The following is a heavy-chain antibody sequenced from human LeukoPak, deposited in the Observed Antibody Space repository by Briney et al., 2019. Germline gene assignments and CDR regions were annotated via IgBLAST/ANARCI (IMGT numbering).Heavy chain of an antibody. D-gene: IGHD6-6*01. Sequence: SVKVSFNSSGYTFTGHYLHWIRQAPGQGLEWMGWINPYSGGTHYALILQGRVTMTRDTSASTAYMELSRLRADDTAVYYCARRIAGRLVNDAFDIWGQGTTVTVSS. CDR3: ARRIAGRLVNDAFDI. J-gene: IGHJ3*02. CDR2: INPYSGGT. CDR1: GYTFTGHY. V-gene: IGHV1-2*02.